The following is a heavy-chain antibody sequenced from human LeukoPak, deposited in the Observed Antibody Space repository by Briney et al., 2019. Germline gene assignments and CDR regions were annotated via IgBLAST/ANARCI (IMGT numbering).Heavy chain of an antibody. J-gene: IGHJ5*02. V-gene: IGHV4-39*01. CDR2: IYDSGST. CDR3: ARHYGP. D-gene: IGHD3-10*01. CDR1: GGSVRSSYYY. Sequence: SETLSLTCTVSGGSVRSSYYYWGWIRQPPGKGLEWIGSIYDSGSTCYNPSLKSRVTISVDTSRNQFSLKLNSVTAADTVVYYCARHYGPWGQGTLVTVSS.